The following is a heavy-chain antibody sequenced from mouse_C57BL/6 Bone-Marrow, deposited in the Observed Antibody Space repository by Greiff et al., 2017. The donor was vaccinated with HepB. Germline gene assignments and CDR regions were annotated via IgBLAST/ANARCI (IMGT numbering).Heavy chain of an antibody. CDR3: ARNYYGSSTWFAY. V-gene: IGHV1-55*01. CDR2: IYPGSGST. Sequence: QVQLQQPGAELVKPGASVKMSCKASGYTFTSYWITWVKQRPGQGLEWIGDIYPGSGSTNYNEKFKSKATLTVDTSSSTAYMQLSSPTSEDSAVYYCARNYYGSSTWFAYWGQGTLVTVSA. J-gene: IGHJ3*01. D-gene: IGHD1-1*01. CDR1: GYTFTSYW.